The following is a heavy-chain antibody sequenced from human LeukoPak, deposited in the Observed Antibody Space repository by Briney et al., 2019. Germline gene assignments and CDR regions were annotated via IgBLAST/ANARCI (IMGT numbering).Heavy chain of an antibody. Sequence: SETLSLTCTVSGGSISSSSYYWGWIRQPPGKGLEWIGEINYSGSTNYNPSLKSRVTISVDTSKNQFSLKLSSVTAADTAVYYCAREYYYGSGSYYSYWGQGTLVTVSS. J-gene: IGHJ4*02. CDR2: INYSGST. V-gene: IGHV4-39*07. D-gene: IGHD3-10*01. CDR1: GGSISSSSYY. CDR3: AREYYYGSGSYYSY.